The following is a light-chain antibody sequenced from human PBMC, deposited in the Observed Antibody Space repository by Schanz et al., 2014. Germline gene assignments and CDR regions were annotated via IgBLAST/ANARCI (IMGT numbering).Light chain of an antibody. J-gene: IGLJ3*02. V-gene: IGLV2-23*01. CDR3: CAYAGSNIPV. CDR1: TSDIGSYDF. Sequence: QSVLTQPASVSGAPGQSITISCTGTTSDIGSYDFVSWYRQHPGEAPKLMIYEGSKRPSGVSNRFSASKSGNTASLTISGLQAEDEADYYCCAYAGSNIPVFGGGTKVTVL. CDR2: EGS.